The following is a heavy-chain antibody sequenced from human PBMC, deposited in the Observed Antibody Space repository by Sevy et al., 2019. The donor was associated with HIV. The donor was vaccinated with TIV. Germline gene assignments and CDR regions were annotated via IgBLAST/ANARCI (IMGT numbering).Heavy chain of an antibody. D-gene: IGHD3-3*01. CDR3: ASRRLGDYDFWMGIDV. Sequence: SETLSLTCTVSGGSFSSSTYYWGWIRQPPGKGLEWIGSIYYSGSTYYNPSLKSRVTISVDTSKNQFSLKLSSVTAADTAVYYCASRRLGDYDFWMGIDVWGQGITVTVSS. V-gene: IGHV4-39*01. J-gene: IGHJ6*02. CDR1: GGSFSSSTYY. CDR2: IYYSGST.